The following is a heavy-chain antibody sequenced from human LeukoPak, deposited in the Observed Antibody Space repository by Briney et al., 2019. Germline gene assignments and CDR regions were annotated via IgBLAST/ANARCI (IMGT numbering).Heavy chain of an antibody. D-gene: IGHD3-16*01. V-gene: IGHV3-48*03. CDR3: ARDTLSGLAFY. J-gene: IGHJ4*02. CDR2: ISSSGSTI. Sequence: PGGSLRLSWAASGFTFGDYEMNWVRQAPGKGLEWISYISSSGSTIYYADSVKGRFTISRDNAKNSLFLQMNSLRAEDTAVYYCARDTLSGLAFYWGQGTLVTVSS. CDR1: GFTFGDYE.